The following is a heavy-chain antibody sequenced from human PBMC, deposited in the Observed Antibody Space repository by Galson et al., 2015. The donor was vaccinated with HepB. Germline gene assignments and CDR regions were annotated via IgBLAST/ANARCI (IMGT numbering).Heavy chain of an antibody. V-gene: IGHV5-51*01. CDR1: GYSFTSYW. Sequence: QSGAEVKKPGESLKISCKGSGYSFTSYWIGWVRQMPGKGLEWMGIIYPGDSDTRYSPSFQGQVTISADKSISTAYLQWSSLKASDTAMYYCARQGAIGGSYFPSHLWDYWGQGTLVTVSS. CDR3: ARQGAIGGSYFPSHLWDY. D-gene: IGHD1-26*01. J-gene: IGHJ4*01. CDR2: IYPGDSDT.